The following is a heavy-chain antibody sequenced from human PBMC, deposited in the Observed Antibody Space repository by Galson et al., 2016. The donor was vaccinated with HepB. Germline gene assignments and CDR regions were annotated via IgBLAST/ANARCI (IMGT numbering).Heavy chain of an antibody. CDR3: ARGHQLLWNGLDV. CDR1: GFTFSNYA. Sequence: SLRLSCAASGFTFSNYAMSWVRQAPGKGLEWVSYISSSGSTIYYADSVKGRFTISRDNARNSLYLQMNSLRDEDTAVHFCARGHQLLWNGLDVWGQGTTVTVSS. CDR2: ISSSGSTI. J-gene: IGHJ6*02. D-gene: IGHD3-10*01. V-gene: IGHV3-11*01.